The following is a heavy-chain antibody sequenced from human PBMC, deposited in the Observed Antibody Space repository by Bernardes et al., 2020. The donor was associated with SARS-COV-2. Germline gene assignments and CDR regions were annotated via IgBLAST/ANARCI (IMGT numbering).Heavy chain of an antibody. D-gene: IGHD1-7*01. CDR3: ARRTSRYYYYTMDV. V-gene: IGHV4-59*01. CDR2: IYYSGST. CDR1: GGSISSYY. Sequence: SETLSLTCTVSGGSISSYYWSWIRQPPGKGLEWIGFIYYSGSTNYNPSLKSRVTISVDTSKNQFSLKLSSVTAADTAVYYCARRTSRYYYYTMDVWGQGTTVTVSS. J-gene: IGHJ6*02.